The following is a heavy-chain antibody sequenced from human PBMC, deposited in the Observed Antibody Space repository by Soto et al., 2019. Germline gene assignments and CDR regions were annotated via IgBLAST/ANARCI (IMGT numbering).Heavy chain of an antibody. Sequence: GGSLRLSCAASGFTFSSYWMSWVRQAPGKGLEWVANIKQDGSEKYYVDSVKGRFTISRDNAKNSLYLQMNSLRAEDTAVYYCARHGRDGGNSWSFLSGYYYMDVWGKGTTVTVSS. D-gene: IGHD2-21*02. CDR2: IKQDGSEK. V-gene: IGHV3-7*01. J-gene: IGHJ6*03. CDR1: GFTFSSYW. CDR3: ARHGRDGGNSWSFLSGYYYMDV.